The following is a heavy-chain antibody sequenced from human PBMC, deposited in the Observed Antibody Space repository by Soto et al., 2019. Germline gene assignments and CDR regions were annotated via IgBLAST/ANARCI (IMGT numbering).Heavy chain of an antibody. CDR1: GFTFSSYA. Sequence: EVQLLESGGGLVQPGGSLRLSCAASGFTFSSYAMSWVRQAPGKGLEWVSAISGSGGSTYYADSVKGRFTISRDNSKNTLYLQMNSLRAEDTAVYYCAKDRCSGGSCYPRYYYMDVWGKGTTVTVSS. J-gene: IGHJ6*03. CDR3: AKDRCSGGSCYPRYYYMDV. CDR2: ISGSGGST. V-gene: IGHV3-23*01. D-gene: IGHD2-15*01.